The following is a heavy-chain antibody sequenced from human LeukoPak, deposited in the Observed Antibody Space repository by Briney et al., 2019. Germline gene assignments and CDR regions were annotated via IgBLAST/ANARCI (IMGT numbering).Heavy chain of an antibody. V-gene: IGHV1-2*02. CDR1: GYTFIDYY. J-gene: IGHJ2*01. Sequence: GASVKVSCKASGYTFIDYYIHWVRQAPGEGLEWMGWINPNSGGTNYAQKFQGSVTMTRDTSISTAYMELTRLNSDDTAVYYCAENMGYGDYWYFDLWGRGTLVTVSS. CDR2: INPNSGGT. D-gene: IGHD4-17*01. CDR3: AENMGYGDYWYFDL.